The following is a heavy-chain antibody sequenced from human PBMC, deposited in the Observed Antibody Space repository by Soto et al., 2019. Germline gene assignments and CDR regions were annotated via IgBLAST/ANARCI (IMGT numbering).Heavy chain of an antibody. CDR1: GGSISSGGYY. J-gene: IGHJ6*02. V-gene: IGHV4-31*03. Sequence: PSETLSLTCTVSGGSISSGGYYWSWIRQHPGKGLEWIGYIYYSGSTYYNPSLKSRVTIPVDTSKNQFSLKLSSVTAADTAVYYCAREAALGRNYYYYYYGMDVWGQGTTVTVSS. CDR2: IYYSGST. CDR3: AREAALGRNYYYYYYGMDV. D-gene: IGHD6-25*01.